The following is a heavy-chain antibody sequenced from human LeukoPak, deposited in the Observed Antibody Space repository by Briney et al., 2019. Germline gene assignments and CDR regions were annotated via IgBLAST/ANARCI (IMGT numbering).Heavy chain of an antibody. D-gene: IGHD3-16*01. CDR2: MNPNSGNT. CDR1: GYTFTSYD. CDR3: ARVRNLRFHYYGMDV. V-gene: IGHV1-8*01. J-gene: IGHJ6*02. Sequence: GASVKVSCKASGYTFTSYDINWVRQATGQGLEWMGWMNPNSGNTGYAQKFQGRVTMTRNTSISTAYMELSSLRSEDTAVYYCARVRNLRFHYYGMDVWGQGTTVTVSS.